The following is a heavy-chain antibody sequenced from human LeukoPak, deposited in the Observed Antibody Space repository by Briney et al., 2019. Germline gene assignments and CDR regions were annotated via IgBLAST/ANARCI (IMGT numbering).Heavy chain of an antibody. CDR3: AREASISNYDILTGYYY. V-gene: IGHV3-21*01. J-gene: IGHJ4*02. D-gene: IGHD3-9*01. CDR2: ISSSSSYI. CDR1: GFTFSSYS. Sequence: TGGSLRLSCAASGFTFSSYSMNWVRQAPGKGLEWVSSISSSSSYIYYADSVKGRFTISRDNAKNSLYLQMNSLRAEDTAVYYCAREASISNYDILTGYYYWGQGTLVTVSS.